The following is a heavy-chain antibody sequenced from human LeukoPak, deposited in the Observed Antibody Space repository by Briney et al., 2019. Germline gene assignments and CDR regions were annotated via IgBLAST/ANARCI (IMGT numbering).Heavy chain of an antibody. CDR1: GGAISSYY. Sequence: SETLSLTCTVSGGAISSYYWSWIRQPPGKGLEWIGYIYYSGSTYYNPSLKSRVTISVDTSKNQFSLKLSSVTAADTAVYYCARFSKGSSVVDTAGFDYWGQGTLVTVSS. V-gene: IGHV4-59*06. J-gene: IGHJ4*02. CDR2: IYYSGST. D-gene: IGHD4-23*01. CDR3: ARFSKGSSVVDTAGFDY.